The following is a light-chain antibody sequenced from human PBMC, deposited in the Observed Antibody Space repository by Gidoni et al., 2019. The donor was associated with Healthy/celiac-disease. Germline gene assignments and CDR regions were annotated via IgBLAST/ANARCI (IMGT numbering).Light chain of an antibody. V-gene: IGKV3-11*01. CDR3: QQLSNWPRVT. J-gene: IGKJ3*01. CDR2: DAS. Sequence: EIVLTQSPATLSLSPGERATLSCRASQRVSSYLAWYQQKPGQAPRLLIYDASNRATGIPARCSGSGSGTDFTLTISSLEPEDFAVYYCQQLSNWPRVTFGPGTKVDIK. CDR1: QRVSSY.